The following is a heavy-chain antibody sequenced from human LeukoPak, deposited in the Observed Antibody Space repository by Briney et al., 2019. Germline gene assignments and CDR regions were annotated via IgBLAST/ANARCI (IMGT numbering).Heavy chain of an antibody. V-gene: IGHV3-23*01. CDR1: GFTFSSYA. J-gene: IGHJ4*02. Sequence: GGSLRLSCAASGFTFSSYAMSWVRQAPGKGLEWVSAISGSGGSTYYADSVKGRFTISRDNSKNTLYLQMNSLRAEDTAVYYCSNRQTGTTYFDYWGQGTLVTVSP. CDR3: SNRQTGTTYFDY. D-gene: IGHD1-1*01. CDR2: ISGSGGST.